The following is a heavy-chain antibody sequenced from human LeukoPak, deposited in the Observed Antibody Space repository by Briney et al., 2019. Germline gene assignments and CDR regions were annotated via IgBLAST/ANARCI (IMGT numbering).Heavy chain of an antibody. Sequence: SETLSLTRAVYGGSFSDYYWSRIRQPPGKGLEWIGYIYYSGSTNYNPSLKSRVTISVDTSKNQFSLKLSSVTAADTAVYYCASSTGGDYRVAFFDYWGQGTLVTVSS. CDR1: GGSFSDYY. CDR2: IYYSGST. J-gene: IGHJ4*02. CDR3: ASSTGGDYRVAFFDY. D-gene: IGHD2-8*02. V-gene: IGHV4-59*08.